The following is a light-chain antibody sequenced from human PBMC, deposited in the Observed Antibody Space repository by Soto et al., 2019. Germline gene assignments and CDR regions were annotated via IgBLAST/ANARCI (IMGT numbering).Light chain of an antibody. CDR1: QSVSSN. J-gene: IGKJ1*01. CDR3: QQYNNWPGP. V-gene: IGKV3-15*01. Sequence: ERVLTQAPATLSVSPGERATLSCRASQSVSSNLAWYQQKPGQAPRLLIYGASTRATGIPARFSGSGSGTEFILTISSLQSKDFAVYYCQQYNNWPGPFGQGTKV. CDR2: GAS.